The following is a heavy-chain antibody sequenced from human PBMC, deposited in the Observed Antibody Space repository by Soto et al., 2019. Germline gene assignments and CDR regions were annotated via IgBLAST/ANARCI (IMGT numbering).Heavy chain of an antibody. CDR1: GFNFSNHW. CDR3: ARESGDWPLNWFDP. Sequence: GGSLRLSCAASGFNFSNHWMHWVRQRPAEGLVWVSRITSDGKSKAYAESVKGRFAISRDNAKNTLYLQMNGLTAEDTAVYYCARESGDWPLNWFDPWGQGTLVTVS. CDR2: ITSDGKSK. J-gene: IGHJ5*02. V-gene: IGHV3-74*01. D-gene: IGHD2-21*02.